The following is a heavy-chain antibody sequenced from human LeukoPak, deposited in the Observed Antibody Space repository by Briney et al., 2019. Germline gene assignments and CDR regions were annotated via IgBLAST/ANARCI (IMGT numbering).Heavy chain of an antibody. D-gene: IGHD3-3*01. Sequence: ASVKVSCKASGYTFTGYYIHWMRQAPGQGLEWMGWMNPNRGDTSYAQKFQGRVTMTRDTPINTAYMELSRLRSDDTAVYYCARDATIFGVVLTPKYNWFDPWGQGTLVTVSS. J-gene: IGHJ5*02. CDR2: MNPNRGDT. V-gene: IGHV1-2*02. CDR3: ARDATIFGVVLTPKYNWFDP. CDR1: GYTFTGYY.